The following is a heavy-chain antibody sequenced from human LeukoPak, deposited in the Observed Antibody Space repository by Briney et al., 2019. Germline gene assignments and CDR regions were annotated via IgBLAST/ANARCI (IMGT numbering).Heavy chain of an antibody. CDR3: ARHEYSGSYYGLSWFDP. CDR2: IYYSGST. Sequence: KPSETLSLTCTVSGGSISSSGYYWGWIRQPPGKGLEWIASIYYSGSTYYNPSLKRRVTISVDTSKTQLSLKLSSLAAADTAVYYCARHEYSGSYYGLSWFDPWGQGTLVTVSS. V-gene: IGHV4-39*01. CDR1: GGSISSSGYY. D-gene: IGHD1-26*01. J-gene: IGHJ5*02.